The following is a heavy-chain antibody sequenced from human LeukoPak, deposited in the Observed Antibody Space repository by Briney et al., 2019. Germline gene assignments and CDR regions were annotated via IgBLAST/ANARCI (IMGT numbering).Heavy chain of an antibody. Sequence: AASVKVSCKASGYTFTGYYMHWVRQAPGQGLEWMGWINPNSGGTNYAQKFQGRVTMTRDTSISTAYMELSRLRSDDTAVYYCARDISGHGAFDIWGQGTMVTVSS. CDR3: ARDISGHGAFDI. J-gene: IGHJ3*02. CDR2: INPNSGGT. D-gene: IGHD5-12*01. V-gene: IGHV1-2*02. CDR1: GYTFTGYY.